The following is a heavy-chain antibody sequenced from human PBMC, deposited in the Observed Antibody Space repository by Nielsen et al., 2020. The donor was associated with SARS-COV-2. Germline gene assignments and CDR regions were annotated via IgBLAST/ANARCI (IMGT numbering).Heavy chain of an antibody. V-gene: IGHV5-10-1*01. J-gene: IGHJ6*02. CDR1: GYNFTEYW. D-gene: IGHD2-2*01. Sequence: GESLKISCKGSGYNFTEYWISWVRQMPGKGLEWMGRIDPSESYVDYGPSFEGHVTISADKSISTAYLQWSSLKASDTAMYYCAGTLPDYYYYGMDVWGQGTTVTVSS. CDR3: AGTLPDYYYYGMDV. CDR2: IDPSESYV.